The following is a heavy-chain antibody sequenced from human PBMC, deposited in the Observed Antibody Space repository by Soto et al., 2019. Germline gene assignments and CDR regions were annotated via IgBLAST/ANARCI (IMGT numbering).Heavy chain of an antibody. D-gene: IGHD3-3*01. CDR3: ARKLLEWLFPRHYYGMDV. V-gene: IGHV1-18*01. Sequence: ASVKVSCKASGYTFTSYGISWVRQAPGQGLEWMGWISAYNGNTNYAQKLQGRVTMTTDTSTSTAYMELRSLRSDDTAVYYCARKLLEWLFPRHYYGMDVWGQGTTVTVSS. CDR2: ISAYNGNT. CDR1: GYTFTSYG. J-gene: IGHJ6*02.